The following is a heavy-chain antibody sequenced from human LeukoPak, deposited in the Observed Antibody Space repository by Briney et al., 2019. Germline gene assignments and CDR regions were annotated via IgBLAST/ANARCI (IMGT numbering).Heavy chain of an antibody. V-gene: IGHV3-53*01. CDR2: MYTGGNI. D-gene: IGHD1-1*01. CDR3: ARARRCGLNDDHGGCFDY. CDR1: GFTVSSNH. Sequence: GGSLRLSCAASGFTVSSNHVSWVRLAPGKGLEWVSSMYTGGNIYYADSVKGRFTISRDNSKNTVYLQLNSPRPEDTAVYYCARARRCGLNDDHGGCFDYWGQGTVVTVSS. J-gene: IGHJ4*02.